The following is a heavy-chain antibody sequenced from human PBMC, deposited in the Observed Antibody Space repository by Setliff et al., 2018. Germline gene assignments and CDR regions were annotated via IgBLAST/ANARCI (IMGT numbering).Heavy chain of an antibody. Sequence: TLSLTCAASGGTFSDYWWTWIRQAPGKGLEWIGEINHSAVTNYHPSLKSRVTFSVDTSKNQFSLKLTSVTAADTAVYYCVRTDYSDGRYSMDVWGKGTTVTVSS. J-gene: IGHJ6*03. CDR3: VRTDYSDGRYSMDV. CDR1: GGTFSDYW. D-gene: IGHD6-19*01. CDR2: INHSAVT. V-gene: IGHV4-34*01.